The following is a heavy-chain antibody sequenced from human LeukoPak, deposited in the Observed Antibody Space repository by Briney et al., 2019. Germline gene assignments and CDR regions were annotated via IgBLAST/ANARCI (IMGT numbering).Heavy chain of an antibody. J-gene: IGHJ5*02. Sequence: GGSLRLSCAASGITFRSYGMHWLRQAPGKGLEWVAVISYDGSHKYYADSVKGRFSISRDNSKNTLYLQMNSLRAEDTAVYYCAKGARGDTVTSIVGLNWFDPWGQGTLVTVSS. D-gene: IGHD4-17*01. CDR3: AKGARGDTVTSIVGLNWFDP. CDR1: GITFRSYG. CDR2: ISYDGSHK. V-gene: IGHV3-30*18.